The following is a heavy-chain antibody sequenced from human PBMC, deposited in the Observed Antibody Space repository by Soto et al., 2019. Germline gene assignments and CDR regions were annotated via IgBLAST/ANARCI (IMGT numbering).Heavy chain of an antibody. CDR2: IIPILGIA. J-gene: IGHJ5*02. V-gene: IGHV1-69*02. D-gene: IGHD1-7*01. Sequence: QVQLVQSGAEVKKPGPSVKVSCKASGGTFSSYTISWVRQAPGQGLEWMGRIIPILGIANYAQKFQGRVTITADKATSTAYMELSSLRSEDTAVYYCARSYITGTEIDPWGQGTLVTVSS. CDR3: ARSYITGTEIDP. CDR1: GGTFSSYT.